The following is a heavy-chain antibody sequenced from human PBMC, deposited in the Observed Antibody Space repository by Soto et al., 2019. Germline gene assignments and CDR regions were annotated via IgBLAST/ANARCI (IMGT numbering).Heavy chain of an antibody. CDR2: ISSYNGDT. Sequence: VQLVQSGPEVKKPGASVKVSCKASGYTFTSFGITWVRQAPGQDLEWMGWISSYNGDTNYAPRLQGRVTMTTDTSTSTVYMELSSLKSEDTAVYYCARAQVSGTIEIGFSVWGQGTLVTVSS. CDR3: ARAQVSGTIEIGFSV. D-gene: IGHD1-26*01. CDR1: GYTFTSFG. V-gene: IGHV1-18*04. J-gene: IGHJ3*01.